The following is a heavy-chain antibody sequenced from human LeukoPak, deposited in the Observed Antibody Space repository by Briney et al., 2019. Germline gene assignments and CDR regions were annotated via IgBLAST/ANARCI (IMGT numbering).Heavy chain of an antibody. D-gene: IGHD3-16*01. CDR3: ARTRGMSY. CDR2: INHSGST. J-gene: IGHJ4*02. V-gene: IGHV4-34*01. CDR1: GGAFSGYY. Sequence: KPSETLSLTCAVYGGAFSGYYWSWIRQPPGKGLEWIGEINHSGSTSYNPSLKSRVTISVDTFKNQFSLRLSSVTAADTAVYYCARTRGMSYWGQGTLVTVSS.